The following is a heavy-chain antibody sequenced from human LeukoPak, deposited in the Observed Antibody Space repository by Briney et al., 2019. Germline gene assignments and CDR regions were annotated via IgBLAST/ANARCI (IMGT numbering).Heavy chain of an antibody. J-gene: IGHJ4*02. Sequence: SETLSLTCAVYGGSFSGYYWSWIRQPPGKGLEWIGEINHSGSTNYNPSLKNRVTISVDTSKNQFSLKLSSVTAADTAVYYCARGVSGSRHDYWGQGTLVTVSS. V-gene: IGHV4-34*01. CDR1: GGSFSGYY. CDR2: INHSGST. CDR3: ARGVSGSRHDY. D-gene: IGHD3-22*01.